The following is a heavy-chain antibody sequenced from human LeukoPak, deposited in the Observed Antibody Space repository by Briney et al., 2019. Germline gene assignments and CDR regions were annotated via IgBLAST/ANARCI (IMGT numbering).Heavy chain of an antibody. J-gene: IGHJ6*03. Sequence: SQTLSLTCTVSGGSISSGDYYWSWIRQPPGKGLEWIGYIYYSGSTYYNPSLKSRVTISVDTSKNQFSLKLSSVTAADTAVYYCARVVRSSTWDHYYYYYMDVWGKGTTVTVSS. CDR2: IYYSGST. CDR3: ARVVRSSTWDHYYYYYMDV. V-gene: IGHV4-30-4*08. D-gene: IGHD4/OR15-4a*01. CDR1: GGSISSGDYY.